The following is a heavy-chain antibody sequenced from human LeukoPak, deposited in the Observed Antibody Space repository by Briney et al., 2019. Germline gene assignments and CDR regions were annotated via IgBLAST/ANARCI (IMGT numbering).Heavy chain of an antibody. CDR2: ISAYNGNT. CDR1: GYTFTSYG. V-gene: IGHV1-18*01. J-gene: IGHJ5*02. D-gene: IGHD2-21*01. CDR3: AREVAYCGGDCYTWFDP. Sequence: GASVKVSCKASGYTFTSYGISWVRQAPGQGLEWMGWISAYNGNTNYAQKLQGRVTMTTDTSTSTAYMELRSPRSDDTAVYYCAREVAYCGGDCYTWFDPWGQGTLVTVSS.